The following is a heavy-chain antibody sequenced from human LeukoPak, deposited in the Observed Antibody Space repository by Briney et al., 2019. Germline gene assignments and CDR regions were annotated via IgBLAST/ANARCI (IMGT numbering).Heavy chain of an antibody. V-gene: IGHV4-34*01. CDR3: VRGRNVKWVPGVGGNPRASRYYYYMDV. J-gene: IGHJ6*03. CDR2: INHSGGT. D-gene: IGHD4-23*01. Sequence: SETLSLTCAVYGGSVTGFSWSWIRQSPVKGLESIGEINHSGGTNYAPSLQSRVTLSLDTSKNQFSLTLTSVTAADTAVYYCVRGRNVKWVPGVGGNPRASRYYYYMDVWGKGTTVTVSS. CDR1: GGSVTGFS.